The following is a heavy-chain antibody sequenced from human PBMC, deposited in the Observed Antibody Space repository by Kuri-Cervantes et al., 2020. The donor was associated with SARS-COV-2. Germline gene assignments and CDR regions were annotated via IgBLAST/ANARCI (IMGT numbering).Heavy chain of an antibody. CDR2: FDPEQREI. CDR3: ARDPGTMVRGVFDY. J-gene: IGHJ4*02. D-gene: IGHD3-10*01. Sequence: ASVKVSCKVSGNTLTELPLHWVRQAPGKGLEWMGGFDPEQREIIYAQKFQGRVTMTRDTSTSTVYMELSSLRSEDTAVYYCARDPGTMVRGVFDYWGQGTLVTVSS. CDR1: GNTLTELP. V-gene: IGHV1-24*01.